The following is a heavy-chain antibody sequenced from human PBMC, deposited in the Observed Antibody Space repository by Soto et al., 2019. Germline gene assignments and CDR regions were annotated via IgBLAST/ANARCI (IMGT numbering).Heavy chain of an antibody. CDR2: IYYSGST. D-gene: IGHD3-3*01. Sequence: SLTCTVSGGSISSYYWGWIRESPGKGLEWIGYIYYSGSTNYNPSLKSRVTISVDTSKNQFSLKLSSVTAADTAVYYCARGHYDFWSGYYGYWGQGTLVTVS. CDR3: ARGHYDFWSGYYGY. J-gene: IGHJ4*02. CDR1: GGSISSYY. V-gene: IGHV4-59*01.